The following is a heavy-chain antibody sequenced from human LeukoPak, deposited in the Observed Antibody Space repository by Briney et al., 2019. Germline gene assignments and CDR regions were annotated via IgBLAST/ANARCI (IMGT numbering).Heavy chain of an antibody. V-gene: IGHV4-59*08. CDR2: IYYSGST. CDR3: ARHVGGLGYCSGGSSPRYFQH. D-gene: IGHD2-15*01. Sequence: PSETLSLTCAVSGGSISSYYWSWVRQPPGKGLEWVGDIYYSGSTNYNPSLKGRVTISVDTSKNQFSLKLSSVTAAATAVYYCARHVGGLGYCSGGSSPRYFQHWGQGTLVTVSS. J-gene: IGHJ1*01. CDR1: GGSISSYY.